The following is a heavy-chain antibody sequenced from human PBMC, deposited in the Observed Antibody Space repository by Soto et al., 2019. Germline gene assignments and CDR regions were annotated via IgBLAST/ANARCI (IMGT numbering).Heavy chain of an antibody. CDR1: GGSISSYY. CDR2: IYYSGST. CDR3: ARHAGYCSGGSCYSGASVDAFDI. Sequence: SETLSLTCTVSGGSISSYYWSWIRQPPGKGLEWIGYIYYSGSTNYNPSLKSRVTISVDTSKNQFSLKLSSVTAADTAVYYCARHAGYCSGGSCYSGASVDAFDIWGQGTMVTVSS. V-gene: IGHV4-59*08. J-gene: IGHJ3*02. D-gene: IGHD2-15*01.